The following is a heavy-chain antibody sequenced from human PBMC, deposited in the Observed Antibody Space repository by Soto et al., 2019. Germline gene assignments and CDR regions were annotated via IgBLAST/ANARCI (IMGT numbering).Heavy chain of an antibody. V-gene: IGHV4-4*02. D-gene: IGHD1-26*01. CDR3: ARFNTGSYYEAFDI. CDR1: GCSISSSNW. CDR2: IYHSGST. J-gene: IGHJ3*02. Sequence: TSETLSLTCAVSGCSISSSNWWSWVRQPPGKGLEWIGEIYHSGSTNYNPSLKSRVTISVDKSKNQFSLKLSSVTAADTAVYYCARFNTGSYYEAFDIWGQGTMVTVSS.